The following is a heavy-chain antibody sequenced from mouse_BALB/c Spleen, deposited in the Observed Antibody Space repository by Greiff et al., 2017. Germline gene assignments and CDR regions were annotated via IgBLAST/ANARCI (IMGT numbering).Heavy chain of an antibody. Sequence: VKLVESGPGLVAPSQSLSITCTVSGFSLTSYGVHWVRQPPGKGLEWLGVIWAGGSTNYNSALMSRLSISKDNSKSQVFLKMNSLQTDDTAMYYCARDYRYDYPLFAYWGQGTLVTVSA. V-gene: IGHV2-9*02. CDR1: GFSLTSYG. J-gene: IGHJ3*01. CDR2: IWAGGST. D-gene: IGHD2-4*01. CDR3: ARDYRYDYPLFAY.